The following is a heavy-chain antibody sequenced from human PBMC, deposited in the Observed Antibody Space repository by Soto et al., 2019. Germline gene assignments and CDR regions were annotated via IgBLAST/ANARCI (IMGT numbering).Heavy chain of an antibody. J-gene: IGHJ6*02. V-gene: IGHV3-49*03. CDR1: GFTFGDYA. CDR2: IRSKAYGGTT. CDR3: TTDGAAPMDV. D-gene: IGHD3-10*01. Sequence: GGSLRLSCTASGFTFGDYAMSWFRQAPGKGLEWVGFIRSKAYGGTTEYAASVKGRFTISRDDSKNTLYLQMNSLKTEDTAVYYCTTDGAAPMDVWGQGTTVTVSS.